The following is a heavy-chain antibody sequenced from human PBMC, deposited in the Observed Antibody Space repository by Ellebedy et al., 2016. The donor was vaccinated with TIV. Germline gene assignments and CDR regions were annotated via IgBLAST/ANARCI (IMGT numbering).Heavy chain of an antibody. Sequence: SETLSLTXRVSGGSVSTTTYYWVWLRQPPGKGLEWIGSISFSGDTFYNPSLESRVTSSVDTSKNQFSLMVTSMTAADTAVYYCARLSSGWYGWFDPWGQGTLVTVSS. CDR3: ARLSSGWYGWFDP. CDR1: GGSVSTTTYY. D-gene: IGHD6-19*01. CDR2: ISFSGDT. J-gene: IGHJ5*02. V-gene: IGHV4-39*01.